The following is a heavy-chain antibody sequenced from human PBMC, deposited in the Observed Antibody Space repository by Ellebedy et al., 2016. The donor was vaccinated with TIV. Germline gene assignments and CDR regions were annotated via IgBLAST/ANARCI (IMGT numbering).Heavy chain of an antibody. Sequence: GESLKISCAAPGFSLTGSDLHWVRRPRGKGLEWVSASGAAGDTYYPDSVRGRFTISRESAKNSFYLQMNSLTAGDTAVYYCARGGPGGDNWFFGLWGRGTQVTVSS. J-gene: IGHJ2*01. V-gene: IGHV3-13*01. CDR2: SGAAGDT. CDR1: GFSLTGSD. CDR3: ARGGPGGDNWFFGL. D-gene: IGHD3-10*01.